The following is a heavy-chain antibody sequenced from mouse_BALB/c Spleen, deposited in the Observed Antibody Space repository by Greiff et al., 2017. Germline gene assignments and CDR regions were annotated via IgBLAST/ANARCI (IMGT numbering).Heavy chain of an antibody. D-gene: IGHD1-1*02. V-gene: IGHV5-6-5*01. CDR1: GFTFSSYA. CDR2: ISSGGST. Sequence: DVMLVESGGGLVKPGGSLKLSCAASGFTFSSYAMSWVRQTPEKRLEWVASISSGGSTYYPDSVKGRFTISRDNARNILYLQMSRLRSEDTAMYYCARDEGGCYDYWGQGTTLTVSS. CDR3: ARDEGGCYDY. J-gene: IGHJ2*01.